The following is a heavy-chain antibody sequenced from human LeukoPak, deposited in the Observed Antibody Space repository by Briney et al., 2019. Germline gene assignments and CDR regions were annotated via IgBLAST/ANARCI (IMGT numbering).Heavy chain of an antibody. J-gene: IGHJ6*03. CDR1: GYTLTELS. CDR3: ARGEIGAAMAGYYYYYMDV. V-gene: IGHV7-4-1*02. Sequence: ASVKVSCKVSGYTLTELSMHWVRQAPGQGLEWMGWINTNTGNPTYAQGFTGRFVFSLDTSVSTAYLQISSLKAEDTAVYYCARGEIGAAMAGYYYYYMDVWGKGTTVTVSS. D-gene: IGHD5-18*01. CDR2: INTNTGNP.